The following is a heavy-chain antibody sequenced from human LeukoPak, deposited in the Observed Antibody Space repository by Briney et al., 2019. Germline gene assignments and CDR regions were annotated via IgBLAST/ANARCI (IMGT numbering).Heavy chain of an antibody. V-gene: IGHV3-21*01. J-gene: IGHJ6*02. CDR3: ASSHGSGSYPYYYGMDV. CDR1: GFTFSSYS. Sequence: PGGSLRLSCAASGFTFSSYSMNWVRQAPGKGLEWVSSISSSSSYIYYADSVKGRFTISRDNAKNSLYLQMNSLRAEDTAVYYCASSHGSGSYPYYYGMDVWGQGTTVTVSS. CDR2: ISSSSSYI. D-gene: IGHD3-10*01.